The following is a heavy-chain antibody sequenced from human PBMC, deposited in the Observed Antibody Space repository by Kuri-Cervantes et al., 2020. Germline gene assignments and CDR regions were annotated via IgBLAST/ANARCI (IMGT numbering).Heavy chain of an antibody. Sequence: GESLKISCAASGFTFSSYSMNWVRQAPGKGLEWVSSISSSSSYIYYADSAKGRFTISRDNAKNSLYLQMNSLRAEDTAIYYCATRMIGTTTLSYYYHGADVWGQGTTVTVSS. D-gene: IGHD1-7*01. CDR1: GFTFSSYS. CDR3: ATRMIGTTTLSYYYHGADV. V-gene: IGHV3-21*01. CDR2: ISSSSSYI. J-gene: IGHJ6*02.